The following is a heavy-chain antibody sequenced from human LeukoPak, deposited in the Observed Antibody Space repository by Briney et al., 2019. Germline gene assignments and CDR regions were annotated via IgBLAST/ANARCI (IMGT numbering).Heavy chain of an antibody. CDR1: GGSNGSSSYY. V-gene: IGHV4-39*02. CDR3: AREEKELVYYFDY. D-gene: IGHD2-8*02. Sequence: SETLSLTCTVSGGSNGSSSYYWGWIRQPPGKGLEWIGSIYYSGSTYYNPSLKSRVTISVDTSKNQFSLKLSSVTAADTAVYYCAREEKELVYYFDYWGQGTLVTVSS. J-gene: IGHJ4*02. CDR2: IYYSGST.